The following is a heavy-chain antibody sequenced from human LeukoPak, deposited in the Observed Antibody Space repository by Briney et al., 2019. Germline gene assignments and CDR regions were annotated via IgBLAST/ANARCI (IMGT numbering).Heavy chain of an antibody. J-gene: IGHJ4*02. D-gene: IGHD3-10*01. Sequence: GGSLRLSCAASGFTFSSYSMSWVRQAPGKGLEWVSAISGSGGSTYYADSVKGRFTISRDNSKNTLYLQMNSLRAEDTAVYYCALASMVQGVTFDYWGQGTLVTVSS. CDR1: GFTFSSYS. V-gene: IGHV3-23*01. CDR2: ISGSGGST. CDR3: ALASMVQGVTFDY.